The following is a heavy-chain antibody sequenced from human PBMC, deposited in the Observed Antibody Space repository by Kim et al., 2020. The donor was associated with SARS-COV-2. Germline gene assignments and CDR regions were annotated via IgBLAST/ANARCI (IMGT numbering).Heavy chain of an antibody. CDR2: IDWHDRK. CDR3: ARLRDTSGFHESWFDP. D-gene: IGHD3-22*01. CDR1: GFSLTTGGMC. Sequence: SGPTLVNPTQTLTLTCTFSGFSLTTGGMCVSWIRQPPGKALEWLALIDWHDRKYYNASLETRLTISGDTSKNQVVLTMTNMDPVDTGTYYCARLRDTSGFHESWFDPWGPGTLLTVSA. J-gene: IGHJ5*02. V-gene: IGHV2-70*01.